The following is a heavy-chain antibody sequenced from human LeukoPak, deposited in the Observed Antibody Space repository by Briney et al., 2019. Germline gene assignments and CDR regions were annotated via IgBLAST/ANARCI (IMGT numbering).Heavy chain of an antibody. CDR3: ATPWGWYLDY. D-gene: IGHD3-16*01. Sequence: PSETLSLTCTVSGGSISGSSYYWGWIRQPPGKGLEWIGSIYYSGSTYYNPSLKSRVTIPVDTSKNQFSLKLSSVTAADTAVYYCATPWGWYLDYWGQGTLVTVSS. CDR2: IYYSGST. CDR1: GGSISGSSYY. J-gene: IGHJ4*02. V-gene: IGHV4-39*01.